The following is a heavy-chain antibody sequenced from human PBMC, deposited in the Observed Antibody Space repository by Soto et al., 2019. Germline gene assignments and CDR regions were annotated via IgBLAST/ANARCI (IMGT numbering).Heavy chain of an antibody. CDR3: AKVNFFDTPGTFDV. CDR2: IAGSGGMT. J-gene: IGHJ3*01. CDR1: GFTFSSYA. Sequence: GGSLRLSCAASGFTFSSYAMTWVRLAPGRGLEWVATIAGSGGMTYYTNSVRGRFTISRDNSKNTVSLQMSSLRAEDTAMYFCAKVNFFDTPGTFDVWGQGTPVTVSS. D-gene: IGHD2-15*01. V-gene: IGHV3-23*01.